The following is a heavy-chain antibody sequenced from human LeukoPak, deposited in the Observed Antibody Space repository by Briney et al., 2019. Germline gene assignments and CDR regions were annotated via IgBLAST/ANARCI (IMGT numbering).Heavy chain of an antibody. CDR2: IYYSGST. Sequence: PSETLSLTCTVSGGSISSYYWSWIRQPPGKGLEWIGYIYYSGSTNYNPSLKSRVTISVDTSKNQFSLKLSSVTAADTAVYYCARETGYYDILTGDYKPANWFDPWGQGTLVTVSS. CDR3: ARETGYYDILTGDYKPANWFDP. CDR1: GGSISSYY. D-gene: IGHD3-9*01. V-gene: IGHV4-59*01. J-gene: IGHJ5*02.